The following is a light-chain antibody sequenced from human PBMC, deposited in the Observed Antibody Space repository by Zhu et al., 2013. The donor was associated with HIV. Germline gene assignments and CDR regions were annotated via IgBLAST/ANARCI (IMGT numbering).Light chain of an antibody. CDR1: QSLLSSDGKNY. CDR2: EVS. J-gene: IGKJ4*01. V-gene: IGKV2D-29*02. CDR3: MQTLQIPLT. Sequence: DIVMTQSPLSLPVTPGEPASISCKSSQSLLSSDGKNYLFWFLQKPGRSPQPLIYEVSNRFSGVPDRISGSGSGTDFTLKISRVEAGDVGVYYCMQTLQIPLTFGGGTKVEIK.